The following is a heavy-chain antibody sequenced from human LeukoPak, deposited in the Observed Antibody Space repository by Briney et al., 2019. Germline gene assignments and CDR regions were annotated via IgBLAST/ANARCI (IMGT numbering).Heavy chain of an antibody. J-gene: IGHJ3*02. Sequence: PSETLSLTCTVSGGSISSYYWSWIRLPPGKGLEWIGYLSKSGNTNYSPSLKSRVTIFGDTSKNQFFLKLSSVTAADTAVYYCARARYVNSFYAFYIWGQGTLVTVSS. CDR1: GGSISSYY. CDR3: ARARYVNSFYAFYI. V-gene: IGHV4-59*01. D-gene: IGHD3-9*01. CDR2: LSKSGNT.